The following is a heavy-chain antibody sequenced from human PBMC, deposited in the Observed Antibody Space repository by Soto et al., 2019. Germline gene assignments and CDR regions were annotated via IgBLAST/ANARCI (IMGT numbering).Heavy chain of an antibody. CDR1: GGSISSGGYY. V-gene: IGHV4-31*03. CDR3: ARDQADIVVVPAATTNYYYYYYMDV. D-gene: IGHD2-2*01. Sequence: QVQLQESGPGLVKPSQTLSLTCTVSGGSISSGGYYWSWIRQHPGKGLEWIGYIYYSGSTYYNPSLKRRVTISVATSKNQFSLKLSSVTAADTAVYYCARDQADIVVVPAATTNYYYYYYMDVWGKGTTVTVSS. CDR2: IYYSGST. J-gene: IGHJ6*03.